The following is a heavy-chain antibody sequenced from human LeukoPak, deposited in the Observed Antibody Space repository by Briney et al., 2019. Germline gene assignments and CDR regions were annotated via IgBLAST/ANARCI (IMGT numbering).Heavy chain of an antibody. CDR3: ARDPGSGSFDY. CDR2: IYPGGSDI. V-gene: IGHV5-51*01. Sequence: GESLKISCKGSGCSFTTFWIVWVRRMPGRGLEWMALIYPGGSDIRYSPSFQGRVTISADKSNSTAYLQWSSLKASDTAIYYCARDPGSGSFDYWGQGTLVTVSS. J-gene: IGHJ4*02. CDR1: GCSFTTFW. D-gene: IGHD3-10*01.